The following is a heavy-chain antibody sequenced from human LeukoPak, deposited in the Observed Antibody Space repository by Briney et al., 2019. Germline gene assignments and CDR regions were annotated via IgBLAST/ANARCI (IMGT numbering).Heavy chain of an antibody. V-gene: IGHV4-34*01. Sequence: SETLSLTCAVYGGPFSGHYWRWIRQPPGKGLEWIGEINHSGSANYSPSLKSRVTLSVDTSKNQFSLKLSSVTAADTAVYYCARDPEGSGNWFDLWGQGTLVTVSS. D-gene: IGHD2-15*01. J-gene: IGHJ5*02. CDR3: ARDPEGSGNWFDL. CDR1: GGPFSGHY. CDR2: INHSGSA.